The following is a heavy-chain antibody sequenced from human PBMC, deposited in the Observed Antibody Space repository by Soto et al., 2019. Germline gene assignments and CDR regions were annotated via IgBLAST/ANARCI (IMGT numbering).Heavy chain of an antibody. D-gene: IGHD4-17*01. J-gene: IGHJ4*02. V-gene: IGHV1-18*04. CDR2: ISAYNGNT. CDR1: GYTFTSYG. Sequence: ASVKVSCKASGYTFTSYGISWVRQAPGQGLEWMGWISAYNGNTNYAQKPQGRVTMTTDTSTSTAYMELRSLRSDDTAVYYCARDLSTTVTFGSDYWGQGTLVTVSS. CDR3: ARDLSTTVTFGSDY.